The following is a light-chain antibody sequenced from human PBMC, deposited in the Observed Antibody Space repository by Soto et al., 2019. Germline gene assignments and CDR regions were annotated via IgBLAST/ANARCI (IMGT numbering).Light chain of an antibody. V-gene: IGKV3-20*01. J-gene: IGKJ1*01. CDR1: QSVRSDY. CDR3: QQYVSSPRT. CDR2: GAS. Sequence: EIVLTQSPCTLSLSPGERATLSCRASQSVRSDYLAWYQQKPGQAPRLHIYGASTRATGIPDRFTGSGSGTDFTLTISRLEPEDFAVYYCQQYVSSPRTFGQGTKVDIK.